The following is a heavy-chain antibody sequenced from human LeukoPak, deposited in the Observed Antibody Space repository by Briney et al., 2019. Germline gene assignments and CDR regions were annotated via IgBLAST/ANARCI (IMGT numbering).Heavy chain of an antibody. CDR3: ARDQRGLLWFGEPSYYFDY. J-gene: IGHJ4*02. D-gene: IGHD3-10*01. V-gene: IGHV4-38-2*02. CDR2: IYHSGST. Sequence: SETLSLTCAVSGYSISSGYYWGWIRQPPGKGLEWIGSIYHSGSTYYNPSLKSRVTISVDTSKNQFSLKLSSVTAADTAVCYCARDQRGLLWFGEPSYYFDYWGQGTLVTVSS. CDR1: GYSISSGYY.